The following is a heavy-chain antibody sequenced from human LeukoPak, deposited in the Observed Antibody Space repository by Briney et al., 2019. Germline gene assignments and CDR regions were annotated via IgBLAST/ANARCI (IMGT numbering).Heavy chain of an antibody. CDR3: ARGLNYYDPRRFDP. Sequence: MSSETLSLTCTVSGGSISSGSYYWSWIRQPPGKGLEWIGYIYYSGGTNYNPSLKSRVTISVDTSKNQFSLKLSSVTAADTAVYYCARGLNYYDPRRFDPWGQGTLVTVSS. J-gene: IGHJ5*02. V-gene: IGHV4-61*01. CDR1: GGSISSGSYY. CDR2: IYYSGGT. D-gene: IGHD3-22*01.